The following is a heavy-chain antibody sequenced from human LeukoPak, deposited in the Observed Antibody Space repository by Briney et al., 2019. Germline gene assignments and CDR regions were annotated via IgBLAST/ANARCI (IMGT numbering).Heavy chain of an antibody. D-gene: IGHD5-12*01. Sequence: ASVKVSCKASGSPFTSHGISWVRQAPGHGLEWMGWVSAYNGNTNYVQRLQGRVTMTTDTSTSTVYMELRSLRSDDTAVYYCAREARFCSNSGCSPGHSDFWGQGTLVIVSS. CDR3: AREARFCSNSGCSPGHSDF. V-gene: IGHV1-18*01. CDR1: GSPFTSHG. CDR2: VSAYNGNT. J-gene: IGHJ4*02.